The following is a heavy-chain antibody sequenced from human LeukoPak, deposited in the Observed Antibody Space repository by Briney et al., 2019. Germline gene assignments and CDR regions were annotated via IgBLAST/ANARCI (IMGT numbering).Heavy chain of an antibody. CDR3: AKDGEGFGDTQQGNYFDY. CDR2: IDSPSTTK. J-gene: IGHJ4*02. V-gene: IGHV3-11*01. Sequence: GGSLRLSCTASGFSFGDYFMTWIRQPPGKGLEWVSYIDSPSTTKHYADPVKGRFAISRDNAKNSLYLQMNSLRAEDMALYYCAKDGEGFGDTQQGNYFDYWGQGTLVTVSS. CDR1: GFSFGDYF. D-gene: IGHD3-10*01.